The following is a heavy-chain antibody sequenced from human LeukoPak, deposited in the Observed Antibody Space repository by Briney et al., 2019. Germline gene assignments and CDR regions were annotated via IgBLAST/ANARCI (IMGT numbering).Heavy chain of an antibody. CDR3: AKGADGSAYYFFDY. J-gene: IGHJ4*02. Sequence: GGSLRLSCAASGFTFSSYALNWVRQAPGKGLEWVSVIGGSGGGTYYADSVKGRFTIFRDSSKNTLYLQMNNLRAEDTAVYYCAKGADGSAYYFFDYWGQGALVTVSS. CDR2: IGGSGGGT. CDR1: GFTFSSYA. D-gene: IGHD3-22*01. V-gene: IGHV3-23*01.